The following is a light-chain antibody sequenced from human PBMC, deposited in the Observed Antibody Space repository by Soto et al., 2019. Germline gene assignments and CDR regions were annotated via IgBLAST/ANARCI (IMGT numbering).Light chain of an antibody. Sequence: QSALTQPPSVSGSPGQSVAISCTGTSSDVGNYNRVSWYQQPPGSAPKLILYDVSNRPSGVPDRVSGSKSGNTASQTISGLQADDEADYYCSSYTTSSTYVFGTGTKVTVL. J-gene: IGLJ1*01. CDR1: SSDVGNYNR. CDR2: DVS. V-gene: IGLV2-18*02. CDR3: SSYTTSSTYV.